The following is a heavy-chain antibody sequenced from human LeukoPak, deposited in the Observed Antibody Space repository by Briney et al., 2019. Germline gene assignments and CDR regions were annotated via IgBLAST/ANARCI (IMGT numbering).Heavy chain of an antibody. Sequence: GGSLRLSCAASGLTFSSYGMHWVRQAPGKGLEWVAFIRYDGSNKYYADSVKGRFTISKDNSKNTLYLQMNSLRAEDTAVYYCAKLSSDYDLDYFDYWGQGTLVTVSS. J-gene: IGHJ4*02. D-gene: IGHD3-3*01. V-gene: IGHV3-30*02. CDR1: GLTFSSYG. CDR2: IRYDGSNK. CDR3: AKLSSDYDLDYFDY.